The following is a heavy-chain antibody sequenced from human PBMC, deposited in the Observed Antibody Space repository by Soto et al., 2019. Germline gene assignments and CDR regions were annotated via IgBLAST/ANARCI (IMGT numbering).Heavy chain of an antibody. CDR1: GYTFTSYG. Sequence: QVQLVQSGAEVKKPGASVKVSCKASGYTFTSYGISWVRQAPGQGLEWMGWISAYNGNTNYAQKLQGRVTMTTDTSTSTAYMELRSLRSDDTAVYXXXXXXXDIVEGTSYYFDYWGQGTLVTVSS. CDR2: ISAYNGNT. J-gene: IGHJ4*02. D-gene: IGHD5-12*01. V-gene: IGHV1-18*01. CDR3: XXXXXDIVEGTSYYFDY.